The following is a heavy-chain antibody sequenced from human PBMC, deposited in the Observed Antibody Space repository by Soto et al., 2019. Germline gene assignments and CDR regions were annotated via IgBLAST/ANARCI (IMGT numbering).Heavy chain of an antibody. CDR3: AHRGIVVVPAAIGVIGCFDP. CDR1: GFSLSTSGVG. D-gene: IGHD2-2*01. J-gene: IGHJ5*02. Sequence: QITLKESGPTLVKPTQTLTLTCTFSGFSLSTSGVGVGWIRQPPGKALEWLALIYWDDDKRYSPSLKSRLTITKDHSKNQVVLTMTNMDPVDTATYCCAHRGIVVVPAAIGVIGCFDPWGQGTLVTVSS. V-gene: IGHV2-5*02. CDR2: IYWDDDK.